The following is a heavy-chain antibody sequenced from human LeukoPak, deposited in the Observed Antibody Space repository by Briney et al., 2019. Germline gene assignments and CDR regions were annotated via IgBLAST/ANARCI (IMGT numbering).Heavy chain of an antibody. CDR3: ARHVHRYSYGYTAAQNHYYYYYMDV. J-gene: IGHJ6*03. CDR1: GYSFTSYW. V-gene: IGHV5-51*01. CDR2: IYPGDSDT. Sequence: GESLKISCKGSGYSFTSYWICWVCQMPGKGLEWMGIIYPGDSDTRYSPSFQGQVTISADKSISTAYLQWSSLKASDTAMYYCARHVHRYSYGYTAAQNHYYYYYMDVWGKGTTVTVSS. D-gene: IGHD5-18*01.